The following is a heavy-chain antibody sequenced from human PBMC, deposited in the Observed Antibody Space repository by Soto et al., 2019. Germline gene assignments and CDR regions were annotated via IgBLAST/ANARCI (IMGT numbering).Heavy chain of an antibody. CDR2: INPNSGGT. CDR1: GYTFTGYY. Sequence: ASVKVSCKASGYTFTGYYMHWVRQAPGQGLEWMGWINPNSGGTNYAQKFQGWVTMTRDTSISTAYMELSRLGSDDTAVYYCARDWMIGYCSGGSCYGMDVWGQGTTVTVSS. J-gene: IGHJ6*02. D-gene: IGHD2-15*01. CDR3: ARDWMIGYCSGGSCYGMDV. V-gene: IGHV1-2*04.